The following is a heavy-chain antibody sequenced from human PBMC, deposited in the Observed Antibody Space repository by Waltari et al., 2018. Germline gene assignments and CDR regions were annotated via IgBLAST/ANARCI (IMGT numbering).Heavy chain of an antibody. CDR3: ARDTGGWFYDV. CDR1: AGALSIFY. V-gene: IGHV4-59*01. D-gene: IGHD3-10*01. Sequence: QVQLLQSGPGLVKPSETLSLTCTVSAGALSIFYWPWIRQPPGKGPEWIGCISTTGGTKYNPSLQSRVSFSVDTSKNQFSLRLTSVTAADTALYYCARDTGGWFYDVWGRGSLVTVSA. CDR2: ISTTGGT. J-gene: IGHJ2*01.